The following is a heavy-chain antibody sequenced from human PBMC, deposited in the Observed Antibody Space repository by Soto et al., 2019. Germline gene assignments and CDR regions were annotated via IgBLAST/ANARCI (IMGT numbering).Heavy chain of an antibody. CDR3: AKDPCDYSILPFDY. Sequence: GGSLRLSCAASGFTFSSYAMSWVRQAPGKGLEWVSAISGSGGSTYYADSVKGRFTISRDNSKNTLYMQMNSLRAEDTAVYYCAKDPCDYSILPFDYWGQGTLVTVSS. J-gene: IGHJ4*02. V-gene: IGHV3-23*01. CDR2: ISGSGGST. D-gene: IGHD4-4*01. CDR1: GFTFSSYA.